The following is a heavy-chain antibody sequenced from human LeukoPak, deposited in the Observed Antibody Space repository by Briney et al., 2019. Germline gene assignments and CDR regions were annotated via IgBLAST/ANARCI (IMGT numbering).Heavy chain of an antibody. J-gene: IGHJ4*02. V-gene: IGHV4-34*01. Sequence: GALSLSCAVYGGSFSCYYWSWIRQPPGKGLEWIGEINHSGSTNYNPSLKSRVTISVDTSKNQFSLKLSSVTAADTAVYYCARGRGYGSGSYCYWGQGTLVTVSS. D-gene: IGHD3-10*01. CDR3: ARGRGYGSGSYCY. CDR1: GGSFSCYY. CDR2: INHSGST.